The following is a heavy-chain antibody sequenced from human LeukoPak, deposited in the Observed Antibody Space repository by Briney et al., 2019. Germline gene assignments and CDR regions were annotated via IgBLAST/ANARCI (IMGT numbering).Heavy chain of an antibody. CDR3: ARRVRVATIDY. D-gene: IGHD3-10*01. CDR1: GGSISSSLYY. J-gene: IGHJ4*02. CDR2: IYYSGSTTT. Sequence: SETLSLTCTVSGGSISSSLYYWAWIRQPPGKGLEWIGSIYYSGSTTTYYNPSLKSRVTISVDTSKNQFSLKLSSVTAADTAVYYCARRVRVATIDYWGQGTLVTASS. V-gene: IGHV4-39*01.